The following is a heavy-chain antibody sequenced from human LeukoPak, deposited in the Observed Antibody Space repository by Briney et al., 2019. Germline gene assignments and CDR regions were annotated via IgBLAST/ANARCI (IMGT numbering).Heavy chain of an antibody. J-gene: IGHJ3*02. V-gene: IGHV3-9*01. D-gene: IGHD7-27*01. Sequence: GRSLRLSCAASGFTFDDYAMHWVRQAPGKGLEWVSGISWNSGSIGYADSVKGRFTISRDNAKNSLYLQMNSLRAEDTALYYCAKVDSSRSGAFDIWGQGTMVTVSS. CDR3: AKVDSSRSGAFDI. CDR2: ISWNSGSI. CDR1: GFTFDDYA.